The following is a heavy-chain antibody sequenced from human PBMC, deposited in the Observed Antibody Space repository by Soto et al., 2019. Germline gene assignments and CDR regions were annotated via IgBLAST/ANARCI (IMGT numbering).Heavy chain of an antibody. CDR2: IYYTGAT. J-gene: IGHJ4*02. CDR1: SGSISTGNW. CDR3: ARVFSSGSGWMYYFDF. V-gene: IGHV4-4*02. Sequence: QVELQESGPRLVKSSGTLSLTCEVSSGSISTGNWWSWVRQPPGKGQEWIGEIYYTGATTYNPSLKSRVTMTIDKSKDQFSLILTSATAADTAVYYWARVFSSGSGWMYYFDFWGQGILVSVSS. D-gene: IGHD6-25*01.